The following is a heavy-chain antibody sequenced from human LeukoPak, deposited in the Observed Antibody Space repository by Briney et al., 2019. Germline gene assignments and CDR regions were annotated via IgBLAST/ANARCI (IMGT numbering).Heavy chain of an antibody. D-gene: IGHD2-8*01. V-gene: IGHV1-69*02. CDR2: IVPMFGIP. J-gene: IGHJ4*02. Sequence: EASVKVSCKASGGTFSSYTISWVRQAPGQGLEWMGRIVPMFGIPDYAQKFQGRVTLTADKSTSTAYLELSSLRSEDTAMYYCAIMGGSTTRAVDYWAQGTLVTVSS. CDR3: AIMGGSTTRAVDY. CDR1: GGTFSSYT.